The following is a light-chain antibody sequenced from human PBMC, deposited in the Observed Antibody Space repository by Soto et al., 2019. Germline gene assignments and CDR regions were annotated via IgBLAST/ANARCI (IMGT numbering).Light chain of an antibody. J-gene: IGLJ1*01. Sequence: QSALTQPASVSGSPGQSIAISCTGTSGDVGGYDYVSWYQQHPDKAPKLMIYEVTKRPSWVSNRFSGSKSGNTASLTISGLQPEDEGDYYCSSHTSGSTRVFGSGTKLTVL. CDR1: SGDVGGYDY. CDR2: EVT. V-gene: IGLV2-14*01. CDR3: SSHTSGSTRV.